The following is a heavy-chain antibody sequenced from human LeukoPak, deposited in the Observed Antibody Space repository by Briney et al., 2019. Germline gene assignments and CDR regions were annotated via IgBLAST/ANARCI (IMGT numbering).Heavy chain of an antibody. CDR2: IIPILGIA. Sequence: ASVKVSCKASGYTFTGYYMHWVRQAPGQGLEWMGRIIPILGIANYAQKFQGRVTITADKSTSTAYMELSSLRSEDTAVYYCARKENLGYWGQGTLVTVSS. CDR1: GYTFTGYY. J-gene: IGHJ4*02. V-gene: IGHV1-69*02. CDR3: ARKENLGY.